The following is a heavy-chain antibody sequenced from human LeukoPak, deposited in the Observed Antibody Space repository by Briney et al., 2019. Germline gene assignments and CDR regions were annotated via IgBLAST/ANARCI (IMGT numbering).Heavy chain of an antibody. CDR2: INHSGST. D-gene: IGHD2-2*01. J-gene: IGHJ3*02. Sequence: SETLSVTCAVYGGSFSGYYWSWIRQPPGKGLEWIGEINHSGSTNYNPSLKSRVTISVDTSKNQFSLKLSSVTAADTAVYYCAREDIVVVPAARQAHDAFDIWGQGTMVTVSS. V-gene: IGHV4-34*01. CDR1: GGSFSGYY. CDR3: AREDIVVVPAARQAHDAFDI.